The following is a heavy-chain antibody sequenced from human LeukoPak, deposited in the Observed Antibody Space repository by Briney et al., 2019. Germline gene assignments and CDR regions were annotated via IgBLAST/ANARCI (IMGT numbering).Heavy chain of an antibody. Sequence: GRSLRLSCAASGFTFSSYGMHWVRQAPGKGLEWVAVIWYDGSNKYYADSVKGRSTISRDNSKNTLYLQMNSLRAEDTAVYYCAKDMDNGYYGFDYWGQGTLVTVSS. D-gene: IGHD3-3*01. J-gene: IGHJ4*02. CDR1: GFTFSSYG. V-gene: IGHV3-33*06. CDR2: IWYDGSNK. CDR3: AKDMDNGYYGFDY.